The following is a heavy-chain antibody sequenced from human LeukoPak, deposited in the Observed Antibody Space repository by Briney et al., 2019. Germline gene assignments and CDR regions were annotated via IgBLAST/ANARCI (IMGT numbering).Heavy chain of an antibody. CDR1: GGSISSYY. D-gene: IGHD7-27*01. CDR3: ARNAGDQIYFDY. CDR2: IYYSGST. V-gene: IGHV4-59*01. J-gene: IGHJ4*02. Sequence: KPSETPSLNCTGSGGSISSYYWSWIRQPPGKGPEWIGYIYYSGSTNYNPSLKSRVTISVDTSKNQFSLKLSSVTAADTAVYYCARNAGDQIYFDYWGQGTLVTVSS.